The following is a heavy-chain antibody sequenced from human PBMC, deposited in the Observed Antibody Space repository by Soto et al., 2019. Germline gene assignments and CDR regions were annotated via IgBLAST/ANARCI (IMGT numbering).Heavy chain of an antibody. V-gene: IGHV3-23*01. D-gene: IGHD2-21*01. CDR1: GLTFSNYV. Sequence: EVQLLESGGGLGQPGGSLRLSCAASGLTFSNYVMSWVRQAPGKGLEWVSSISVSGGNTYYADSVKGRFTISRDNSKNTLYLQMNSLRAEDTAIYYCATDVVAFPSEGIDSWGQGTLVTVSS. J-gene: IGHJ4*02. CDR2: ISVSGGNT. CDR3: ATDVVAFPSEGIDS.